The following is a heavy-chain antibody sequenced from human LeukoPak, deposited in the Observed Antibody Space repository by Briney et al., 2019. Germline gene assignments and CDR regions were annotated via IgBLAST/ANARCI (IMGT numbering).Heavy chain of an antibody. CDR1: GFTFDDYA. Sequence: GGSLRLSCAASGFTFDDYAMHWLRQAPGKGLEWVAGISWNSGSIGYADSVKGRFTISRDNAKNSLYLQMNSLRAEDTALYYCARLRHGAYYFDYWGQGTLVTVSS. CDR3: ARLRHGAYYFDY. D-gene: IGHD3-16*01. J-gene: IGHJ4*02. V-gene: IGHV3-9*01. CDR2: ISWNSGSI.